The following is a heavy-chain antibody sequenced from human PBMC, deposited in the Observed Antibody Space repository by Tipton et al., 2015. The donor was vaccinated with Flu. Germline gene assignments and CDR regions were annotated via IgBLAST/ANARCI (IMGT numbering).Heavy chain of an antibody. J-gene: IGHJ5*02. CDR2: IYYSGST. CDR1: GGSISSYY. CDR3: ARGRRAAAYDSSGYFENWFDP. Sequence: TLSLTCTVSGGSISSYYWSWIRQPPGKGLEWIGYIYYSGSTNYNPSLKSRVTISVDTSKNQFSLKLSSVTAADTAVYYCARGRRAAAYDSSGYFENWFDPWGQGTLVTVSS. D-gene: IGHD3-22*01. V-gene: IGHV4-59*01.